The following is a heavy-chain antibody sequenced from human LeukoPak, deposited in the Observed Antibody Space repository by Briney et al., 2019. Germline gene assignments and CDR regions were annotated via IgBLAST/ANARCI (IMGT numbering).Heavy chain of an antibody. Sequence: GGSLRLSCAASGFNFSSYAMSWVRQAPGKGLEWVSAISGSGGSTYYADSVKGRFTISRDDSKNTAYLQMNSLKTEDTAVYYCTRPVSGTTVVPYYWGQGTLVTVSS. CDR3: TRPVSGTTVVPYY. CDR1: GFNFSSYA. J-gene: IGHJ4*02. D-gene: IGHD4-23*01. V-gene: IGHV3-23*01. CDR2: ISGSGGST.